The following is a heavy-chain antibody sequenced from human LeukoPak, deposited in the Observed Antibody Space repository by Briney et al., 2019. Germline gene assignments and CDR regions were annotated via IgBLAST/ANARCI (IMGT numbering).Heavy chain of an antibody. CDR3: ATGGHWFDN. J-gene: IGHJ4*02. V-gene: IGHV3-15*01. CDR1: GFTFTNTW. CDR2: IKSKTDGGTT. Sequence: EPGGSLRLSCVASGFTFTNTWMSWVRQAPGKGLEWVGRIKSKTDGGTTDYAAPVRGRFTISRDDTKNTLFVQMNSLETEDTGVYYCATGGHWFDNWGQGTLVTVSS.